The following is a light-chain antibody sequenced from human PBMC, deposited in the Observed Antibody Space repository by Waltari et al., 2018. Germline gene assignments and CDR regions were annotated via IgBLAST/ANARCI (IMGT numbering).Light chain of an antibody. J-gene: IGKJ4*01. CDR1: QTVLYSSNNKNY. Sequence: DIVMTQSPDSLAVSLGERATINCKSSQTVLYSSNNKNYLAWYQQKPGQPPKLLIYWASTRESGVPYRFSGSGSGTDFTLTISSLQAEDVAVYYCQQYSTTPLTFGGGTKVEVK. CDR3: QQYSTTPLT. V-gene: IGKV4-1*01. CDR2: WAS.